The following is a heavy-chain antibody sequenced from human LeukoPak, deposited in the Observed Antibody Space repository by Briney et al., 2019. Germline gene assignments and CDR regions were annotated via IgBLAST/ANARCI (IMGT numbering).Heavy chain of an antibody. Sequence: PGGSLRLSCAASGFTFSSYSMNWVRQAPGKGLEWVSSISSSSSYIYYADSVKGRFTISRDNSKNTLYLQMNSLRAEDTAVYYCAKPAPTAAAGTVDYWGQGTLVTVSS. J-gene: IGHJ4*02. CDR3: AKPAPTAAAGTVDY. CDR1: GFTFSSYS. V-gene: IGHV3-21*04. D-gene: IGHD6-13*01. CDR2: ISSSSSYI.